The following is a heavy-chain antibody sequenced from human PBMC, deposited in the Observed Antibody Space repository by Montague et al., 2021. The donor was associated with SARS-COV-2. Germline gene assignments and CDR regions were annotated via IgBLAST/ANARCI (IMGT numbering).Heavy chain of an antibody. V-gene: IGHV4-34*01. Sequence: SETLSLTCAVHGGSFSTYSWNWIRQPPGKGLEWIGEIHHGGSTNYNPSLKSRVTISADTSKNQFSLKLTSVAAADTAVYYCARLGDGVVPSPVLGVGPYYSSDGMDVWGKGTTVTVSS. CDR1: GGSFSTYS. J-gene: IGHJ6*04. CDR3: ARLGDGVVPSPVLGVGPYYSSDGMDV. D-gene: IGHD3-10*01. CDR2: IHHGGST.